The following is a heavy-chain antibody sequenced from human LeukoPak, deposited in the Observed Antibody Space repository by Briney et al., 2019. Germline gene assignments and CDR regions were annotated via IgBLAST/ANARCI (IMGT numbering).Heavy chain of an antibody. V-gene: IGHV3-49*04. J-gene: IGHJ4*02. CDR2: IRRRAYGGAA. Sequence: GGSLRLSCTTSGFAFDDFATSWVRQPAGKGLEGVGFIRRRAYGGAAEYAASVKGRFIISRDDSKGIAYLQMNSLKTEDTAVYYCSRNGLVDFDYWGQGSRVIVSP. CDR3: SRNGLVDFDY. CDR1: GFAFDDFA.